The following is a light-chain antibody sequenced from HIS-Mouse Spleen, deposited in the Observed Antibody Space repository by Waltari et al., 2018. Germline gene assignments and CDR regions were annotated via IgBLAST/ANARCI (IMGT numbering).Light chain of an antibody. V-gene: IGLV2-23*01. CDR1: SSDGGSYNL. CDR3: CSYAGSSTWV. J-gene: IGLJ3*02. Sequence: QSALTQPASVSGSPGQSITISCTGTSSDGGSYNLVSWYQQHPGKAPKRMSYEGSKRHSGVANRFSGSKSGKTASLTISGLQAEDEADYYCCSYAGSSTWVFGGGTKLTVL. CDR2: EGS.